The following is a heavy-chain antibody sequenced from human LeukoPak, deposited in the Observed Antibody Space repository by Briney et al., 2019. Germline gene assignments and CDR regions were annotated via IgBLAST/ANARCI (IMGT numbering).Heavy chain of an antibody. Sequence: GGSLRLSCTASRFTFSSCAMSWVRQAPGKGLEWVSGLSGSGGSTYYADSVRGRFTISRDNSENTLYLQMSSLRAEDTAIYYCAKCPLAGPTHFDFWGQGTPVTVSS. D-gene: IGHD6-19*01. CDR3: AKCPLAGPTHFDF. CDR2: LSGSGGST. J-gene: IGHJ4*02. V-gene: IGHV3-23*01. CDR1: RFTFSSCA.